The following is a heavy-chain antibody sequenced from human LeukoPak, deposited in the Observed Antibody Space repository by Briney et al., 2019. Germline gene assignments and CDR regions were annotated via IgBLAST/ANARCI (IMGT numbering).Heavy chain of an antibody. D-gene: IGHD3/OR15-3a*01. CDR3: ARQTGSGLFILP. CDR1: GFTFSSYG. Sequence: PGGTLRLSCAASGFTFSSYGMSWIRQPPGKGLEWIGSIYYSGNTYYNASLKSQVSISIDTSKNQFSLRLISVTAADTAVYYCARQTGSGLFILPGGQGTLVTVSS. J-gene: IGHJ4*02. V-gene: IGHV4-39*01. CDR2: IYYSGNT.